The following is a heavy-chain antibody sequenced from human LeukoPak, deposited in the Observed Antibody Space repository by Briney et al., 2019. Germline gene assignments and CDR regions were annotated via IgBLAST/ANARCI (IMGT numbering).Heavy chain of an antibody. V-gene: IGHV4-4*07. CDR2: IYTSGST. CDR1: GGSISSYY. D-gene: IGHD3-22*01. Sequence: SETLSLTCTVSGGSISSYYWSWIRQPAGKGLEWIGRIYTSGSTNYNPSLKSRVTMSVDTSKNQFSLKLSSVTAADTAVYYCARVGGYYYDSSGYYTFDYWGQGTLVTVSS. CDR3: ARVGGYYYDSSGYYTFDY. J-gene: IGHJ4*02.